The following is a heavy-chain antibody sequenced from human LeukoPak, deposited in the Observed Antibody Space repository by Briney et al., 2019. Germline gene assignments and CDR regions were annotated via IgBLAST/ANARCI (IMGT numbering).Heavy chain of an antibody. CDR3: AAVIRISGYDPPNLDY. CDR2: IYPGDSDT. D-gene: IGHD5-12*01. J-gene: IGHJ4*02. CDR1: GYSFTSYW. Sequence: GESLKISCKGSGYSFTSYWIGWVRQMPGKGLEWMGIIYPGDSDTRYSPSFQGQVTISADKSISTAYLQWSSLKASDTAMYYCAAVIRISGYDPPNLDYWGQGTLVTVSS. V-gene: IGHV5-51*01.